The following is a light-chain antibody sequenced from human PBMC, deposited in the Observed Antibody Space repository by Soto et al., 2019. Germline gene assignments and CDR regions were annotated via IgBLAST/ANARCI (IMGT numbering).Light chain of an antibody. CDR2: RNS. V-gene: IGLV1-47*01. CDR3: AAWDDNLSGLYV. J-gene: IGLJ1*01. CDR1: ASTIGRNY. Sequence: CVLTQSPSASGTPGQMVTISCSGSASTIGRNYVYWYQQLPGTAPKLLIYRNSQRPSGVPDRFSGSKSGTSASLAISGLRSEDEADYYCAAWDDNLSGLYVFGAGTKVTVL.